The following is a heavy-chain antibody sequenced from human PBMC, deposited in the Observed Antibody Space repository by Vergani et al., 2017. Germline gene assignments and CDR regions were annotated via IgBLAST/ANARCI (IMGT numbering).Heavy chain of an antibody. Sequence: QVQLGQSGAEGKKPGSSVKVSCKASGGTFSSYAISWVRQDPGQGLEWMGRIIPILGIANYAQKFQGRVTITADKSTSSAYMELSSLRSEDTAVYYCADVAASSEKYCWGQGSLVTVSS. CDR2: IIPILGIA. CDR3: ADVAASSEKYC. V-gene: IGHV1-69*04. CDR1: GGTFSSYA. D-gene: IGHD2-15*01. J-gene: IGHJ4*02.